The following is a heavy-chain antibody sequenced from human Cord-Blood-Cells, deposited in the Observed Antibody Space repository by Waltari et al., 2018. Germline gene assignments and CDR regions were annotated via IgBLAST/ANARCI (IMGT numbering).Heavy chain of an antibody. CDR1: GFTFSSYA. V-gene: IGHV3-23*01. J-gene: IGHJ6*03. D-gene: IGHD1-26*01. CDR3: AKAQSGSYLYYYYYMDV. Sequence: EVQLLESGGGLVQPGGSLRLSCAASGFTFSSYAMSWVRQAPGKGVGWVAAISGSGGSTYYADSGKGRFTISRDNSKNTLYLQMNSLGAEDTAVYYCAKAQSGSYLYYYYYMDVWGKGTTVTVSS. CDR2: ISGSGGST.